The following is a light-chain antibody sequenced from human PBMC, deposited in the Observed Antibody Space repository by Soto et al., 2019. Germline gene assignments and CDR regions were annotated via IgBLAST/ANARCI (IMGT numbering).Light chain of an antibody. Sequence: QSALTQPPSVSGSPGQSVTISCTGTSSGVGDYDFVSWYHQHPGKVPIVIMYDVSERPSGVPDRFSGSKSGNTASLTISGLQAEDEAVYYCCSYAGGHTWVFGGGTKLTVL. CDR3: CSYAGGHTWV. J-gene: IGLJ3*02. V-gene: IGLV2-11*01. CDR2: DVS. CDR1: SSGVGDYDF.